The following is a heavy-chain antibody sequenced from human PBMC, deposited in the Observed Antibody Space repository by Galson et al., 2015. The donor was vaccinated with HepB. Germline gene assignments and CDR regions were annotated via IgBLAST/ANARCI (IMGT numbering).Heavy chain of an antibody. D-gene: IGHD2-15*01. CDR2: INAFKGNT. J-gene: IGHJ5*02. V-gene: IGHV1-18*01. CDR3: ARGALVVVVGATQNNWFDP. Sequence: SVKVSCKASGYTFSSFSISWVRQAPGQGPEWMGWINAFKGNTDYAQKFQGRVTMTTDTSTSTAYMELRSLRSDDTAVYYCARGALVVVVGATQNNWFDPWGQGTLVTVSS. CDR1: GYTFSSFS.